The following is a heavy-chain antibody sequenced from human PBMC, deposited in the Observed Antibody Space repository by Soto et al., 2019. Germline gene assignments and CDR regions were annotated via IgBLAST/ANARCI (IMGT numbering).Heavy chain of an antibody. D-gene: IGHD3-16*02. CDR3: ATIIVPY. V-gene: IGHV3-30-3*01. CDR2: ISNDGTKK. Sequence: QVQLVESGGRVVQPGSSLRLSCADSGFTFSNFDMHWVRQTPGKGLELVAVISNDGTKKVYSDSVKGRFTISRDNSKNTLYMEMNPLRTEVTAVYYCATIIVPYWGQGTLVTVYS. CDR1: GFTFSNFD. J-gene: IGHJ4*02.